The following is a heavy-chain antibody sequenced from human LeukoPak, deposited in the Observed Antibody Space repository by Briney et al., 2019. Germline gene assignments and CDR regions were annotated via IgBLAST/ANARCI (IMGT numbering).Heavy chain of an antibody. D-gene: IGHD6-13*01. CDR1: GGSISSYY. CDR2: IYYSGST. J-gene: IGHJ4*02. CDR3: ARYKYSSSFIDY. V-gene: IGHV4-59*01. Sequence: PSETLSLTCTVSGGSISSYYWSWIRQPPGKGLEWIGYIYYSGSTNYNPSLKSRVTISVDTSKNQFSLKLSSVTAADTAVYYCARYKYSSSFIDYWGQGTLVTVSS.